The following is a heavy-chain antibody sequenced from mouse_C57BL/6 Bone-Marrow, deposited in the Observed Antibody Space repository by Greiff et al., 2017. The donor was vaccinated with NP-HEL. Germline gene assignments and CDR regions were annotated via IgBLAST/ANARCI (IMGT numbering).Heavy chain of an antibody. J-gene: IGHJ2*01. V-gene: IGHV1-19*01. Sequence: VQLQQSGPVLVKPGASVKMSCKASGYTFTDYYMNWVKQSHGKSLEWIGVINPYNGGTSYNQKFKGKATLTVDKSSSTAYMELNSLTSEDSAVYYCARGYYCRADYWGQGTTLTVSS. CDR1: GYTFTDYY. D-gene: IGHD1-1*01. CDR3: ARGYYCRADY. CDR2: INPYNGGT.